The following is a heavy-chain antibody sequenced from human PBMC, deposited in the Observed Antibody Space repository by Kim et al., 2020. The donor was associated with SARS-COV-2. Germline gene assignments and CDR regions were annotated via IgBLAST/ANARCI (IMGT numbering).Heavy chain of an antibody. D-gene: IGHD3-10*01. CDR3: AKAPGIYGSGSYYNAKRIKVLFYFDY. Sequence: GGSLRLSCAASGFTFSSYAMSWVRQAPGKGLEWVSAISGSGGSTYYADSVKGRFTISKDNSKNTLYLQMNSLRAEDTAVYYCAKAPGIYGSGSYYNAKRIKVLFYFDYWGQGTLVTVSS. J-gene: IGHJ4*02. V-gene: IGHV3-23*01. CDR1: GFTFSSYA. CDR2: ISGSGGST.